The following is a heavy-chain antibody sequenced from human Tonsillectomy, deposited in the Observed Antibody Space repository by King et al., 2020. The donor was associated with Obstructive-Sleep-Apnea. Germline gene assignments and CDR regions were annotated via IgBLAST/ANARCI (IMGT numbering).Heavy chain of an antibody. V-gene: IGHV7-4-1*02. D-gene: IGHD3-10*01. CDR1: GYMFNTYV. CDR2: INTNTGNP. J-gene: IGHJ5*02. CDR3: ARYDYHDLGNYYKGWFDP. Sequence: QLVQSGSELKKPGASVKVSCKASGYMFNTYVMNWVRQAPGQGLEWMGWINTNTGNPVYAPAFTGRFVFSLDTSVNTVFLQINNLKVEDTAVYYCARYDYHDLGNYYKGWFDPWGQGTLVTVSS.